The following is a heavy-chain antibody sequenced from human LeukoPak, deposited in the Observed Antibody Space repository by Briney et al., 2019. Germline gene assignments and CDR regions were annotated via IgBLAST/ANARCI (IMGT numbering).Heavy chain of an antibody. J-gene: IGHJ4*02. CDR1: GYTFTSYA. CDR2: INAGNGNT. Sequence: ASVKASCKASGYTFTSYAMHWVRQAPGQRLEWMGWINAGNGNTKYSQKFQGRVTITRDTSASTAYMELSSLRSEDTAVYYCARVPGLWLTFDYWGQGTLVTVSS. D-gene: IGHD5-18*01. V-gene: IGHV1-3*01. CDR3: ARVPGLWLTFDY.